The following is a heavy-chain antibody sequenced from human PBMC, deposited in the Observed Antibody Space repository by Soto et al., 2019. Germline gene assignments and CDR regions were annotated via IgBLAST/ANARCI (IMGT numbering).Heavy chain of an antibody. V-gene: IGHV3-7*03. D-gene: IGHD2-15*01. Sequence: GGSLRLSCAASGFTFSNYWMTWVRQAPGKGLEWVATINLDGSEKYYGDSVHGRFTISRDNAKNSLFLQLSTLRDGDTAVYYCVRARIDYWGQGTQVTVS. J-gene: IGHJ4*02. CDR2: INLDGSEK. CDR3: VRARIDY. CDR1: GFTFSNYW.